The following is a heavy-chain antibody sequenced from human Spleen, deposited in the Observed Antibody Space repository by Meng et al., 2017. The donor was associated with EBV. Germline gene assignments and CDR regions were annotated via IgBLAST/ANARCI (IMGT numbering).Heavy chain of an antibody. CDR3: ARGYCSGGSCYSDY. Sequence: QLQLQPGGAGLLKPSATRSLTCAVYGGSFSGHYWTCSRQPPGKGLEWIGEINHSGSTNYNPSLKSRVTISVDTSKNQFSLKLSSVTAADTAVYYCARGYCSGGSCYSDYWGQGTLVTVSS. CDR1: GGSFSGHY. J-gene: IGHJ4*02. CDR2: INHSGST. D-gene: IGHD2-15*01. V-gene: IGHV4-34*02.